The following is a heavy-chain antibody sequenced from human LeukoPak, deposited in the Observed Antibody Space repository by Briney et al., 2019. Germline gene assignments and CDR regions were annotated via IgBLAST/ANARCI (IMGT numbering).Heavy chain of an antibody. Sequence: RTSETLSLTCAVSGGSISSGGYSWSWIRQPPGKGLEWIGYIYHSGSTYYNPSLKSRVTISVDRSKGQFSLKLSSVTAADTAVYYCARGPSSTTVVPSYYFDYWGQGTLVTVSS. J-gene: IGHJ4*02. CDR2: IYHSGST. D-gene: IGHD4-23*01. CDR1: GGSISSGGYS. V-gene: IGHV4-30-2*01. CDR3: ARGPSSTTVVPSYYFDY.